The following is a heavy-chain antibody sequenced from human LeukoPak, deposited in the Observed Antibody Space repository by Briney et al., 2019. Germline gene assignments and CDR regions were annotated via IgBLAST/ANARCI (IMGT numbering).Heavy chain of an antibody. D-gene: IGHD4-17*01. CDR3: ARDPNGNYVGAFDFQR. Sequence: GGSLRLSCAASGFTFSNYALTWVRQAPGKGLEWVSSISGVNTHYADSVRGLFSISRDNYKNTLYLQMSSLRAEDTAVYYCARDPNGNYVGAFDFQRWGQGTLVTVSS. CDR1: GFTFSNYA. CDR2: ISGVNT. J-gene: IGHJ1*01. V-gene: IGHV3-23*01.